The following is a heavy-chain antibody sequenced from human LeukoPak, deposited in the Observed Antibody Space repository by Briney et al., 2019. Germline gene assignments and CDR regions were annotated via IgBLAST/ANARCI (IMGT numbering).Heavy chain of an antibody. CDR3: ARGRASAFDV. CDR2: TYYTSKWNT. V-gene: IGHV6-1*01. D-gene: IGHD6-25*01. Sequence: SQTLPLTCAISGDSVPTSGVAWNWVRQSPSRGLEWLGRTYYTSKWNTDYAVSVKSRIVVNPDTSKNQFSLQLNSVTSEDTAVYYCARGRASAFDVWGQGTMVTVSS. J-gene: IGHJ3*01. CDR1: GDSVPTSGVA.